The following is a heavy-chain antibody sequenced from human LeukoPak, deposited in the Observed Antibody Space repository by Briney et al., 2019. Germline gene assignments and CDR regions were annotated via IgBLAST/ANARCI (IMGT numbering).Heavy chain of an antibody. CDR1: GFTFSSYA. D-gene: IGHD5-12*01. V-gene: IGHV3-23*01. J-gene: IGHJ4*02. Sequence: GGSLRLSCAASGFTFSSYAMSWVRQAPGKGLEWVSAISGSGGSTYYADSVKGRFTISRDNSKNTLYLQMNSLRAEDTAVYYCAAGDDYSNGRGYSGYHPLGYWGQGTLVTVSS. CDR2: ISGSGGST. CDR3: AAGDDYSNGRGYSGYHPLGY.